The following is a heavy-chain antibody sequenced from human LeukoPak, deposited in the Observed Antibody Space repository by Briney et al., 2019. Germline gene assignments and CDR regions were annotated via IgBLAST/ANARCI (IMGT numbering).Heavy chain of an antibody. CDR2: IKSKTDGGTT. J-gene: IGHJ6*02. Sequence: GGSLRLSCAASGFTFSNAWMSWVRQAPGKGLEWVGRIKSKTDGGTTDYAAPVKGRFTISRDDSKNTLYLQMNSLKTEDTAVYYCTTAVIDDILTGYYKSYYYYGMDVWGQGTTVTVSS. D-gene: IGHD3-9*01. V-gene: IGHV3-15*01. CDR1: GFTFSNAW. CDR3: TTAVIDDILTGYYKSYYYYGMDV.